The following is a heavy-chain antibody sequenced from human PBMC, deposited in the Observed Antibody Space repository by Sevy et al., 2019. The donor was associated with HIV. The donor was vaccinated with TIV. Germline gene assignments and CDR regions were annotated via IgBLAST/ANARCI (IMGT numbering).Heavy chain of an antibody. D-gene: IGHD3-22*01. CDR3: ARPNPYYYDSSGYTTYYFDY. J-gene: IGHJ4*02. CDR2: IYYSGST. Sequence: SETLSLTCTVSGGSISSSSYCWGWIRQPPGKGLEWIGSIYYSGSTYYNPSLKSRVTISVDTSKNQFSLKLSSVTAADTAVYYCARPNPYYYDSSGYTTYYFDYWGQGTLVTVSS. V-gene: IGHV4-39*01. CDR1: GGSISSSSYC.